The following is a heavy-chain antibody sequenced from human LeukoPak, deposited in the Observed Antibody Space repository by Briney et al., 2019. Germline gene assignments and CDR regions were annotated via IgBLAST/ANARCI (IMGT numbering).Heavy chain of an antibody. CDR2: INHSGST. Sequence: NPSETLSLTCAVYGGSFSGYYWSWIRQPPGTGLESIGEINHSGSTNYNPSLKSRVTISVDTSKNQFSLKLSSVTAADTAVYYCAVGWKEYYFDYWGQGTLVTVSS. CDR1: GGSFSGYY. D-gene: IGHD1-1*01. CDR3: AVGWKEYYFDY. J-gene: IGHJ4*02. V-gene: IGHV4-34*01.